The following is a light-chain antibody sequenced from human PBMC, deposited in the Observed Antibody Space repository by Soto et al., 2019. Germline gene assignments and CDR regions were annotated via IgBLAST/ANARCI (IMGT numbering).Light chain of an antibody. Sequence: DIHMTQSPSTLSAPVVDRVTITCRASQSISNRLAWSQQKPGKAPKVLIYDASSLESGVPSRLSGSGSGTDFTLTISRLEPEDFAVDYCQQYGSSGTFGQGTKVDIK. V-gene: IGKV1-5*01. J-gene: IGKJ1*01. CDR3: QQYGSSGT. CDR1: QSISNR. CDR2: DAS.